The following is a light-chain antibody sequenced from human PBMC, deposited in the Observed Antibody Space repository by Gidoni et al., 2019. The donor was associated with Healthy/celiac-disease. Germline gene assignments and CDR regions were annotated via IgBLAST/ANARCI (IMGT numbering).Light chain of an antibody. CDR1: KLGDKY. J-gene: IGLJ2*01. CDR3: QAWDSSNVV. V-gene: IGLV3-1*01. Sequence: YELTQPPSVSVSPGQTASITCSGDKLGDKYACWYQQKPGQSPVLVIYQDSKRPSGIPGRFSGSNSGNTATLTISGTQAMDEADYYCQAWDSSNVVFGGGTKLTVL. CDR2: QDS.